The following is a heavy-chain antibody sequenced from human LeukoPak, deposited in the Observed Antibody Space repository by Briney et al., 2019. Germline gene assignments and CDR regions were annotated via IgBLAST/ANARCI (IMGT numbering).Heavy chain of an antibody. J-gene: IGHJ4*02. D-gene: IGHD3-9*01. CDR2: INSDGSST. CDR1: GFTFSTYFW. Sequence: GGSLRLSCAVSGFTFSTYFWMHWVRQAPGKGPVWVSRINSDGSSTSYADSVKGRFTISRDNAKNTLYLQMNSLRAEDTAVYYCARGYYDILTGYFDYWGQGTLVTVSS. CDR3: ARGYYDILTGYFDY. V-gene: IGHV3-74*01.